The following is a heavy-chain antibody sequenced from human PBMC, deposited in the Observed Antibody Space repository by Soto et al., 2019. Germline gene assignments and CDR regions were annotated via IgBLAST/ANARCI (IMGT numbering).Heavy chain of an antibody. D-gene: IGHD2-8*02. V-gene: IGHV4-34*01. J-gene: IGHJ4*02. CDR1: GGSFSGYY. CDR3: ARDKITGLFDY. Sequence: SETLSLTCAVYGGSFSGYYWTWIRQPPGTGLEWIGEINHSGSTNYNPSLKSRVTISVDTSKNQFSLKLTSVTAADTAVYYCARDKITGLFDYWGQGTLVTGSS. CDR2: INHSGST.